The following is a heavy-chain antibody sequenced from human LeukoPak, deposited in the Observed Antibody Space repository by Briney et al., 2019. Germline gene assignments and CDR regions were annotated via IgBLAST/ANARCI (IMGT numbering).Heavy chain of an antibody. D-gene: IGHD2-2*01. Sequence: SVKGSCKASGFTFTSSAVQWMRQARGQRLEWIGWIVVGSGNTNYAQKFQERVTITRDMSTSTAYMELSSLRSEDTAVYYCAADLSLAIVVVPAAKESDIWGQGTMVTVSS. CDR2: IVVGSGNT. J-gene: IGHJ3*02. V-gene: IGHV1-58*01. CDR1: GFTFTSSA. CDR3: AADLSLAIVVVPAAKESDI.